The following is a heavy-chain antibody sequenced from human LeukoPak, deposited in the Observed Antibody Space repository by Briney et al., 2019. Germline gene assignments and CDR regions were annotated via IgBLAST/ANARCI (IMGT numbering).Heavy chain of an antibody. J-gene: IGHJ3*02. D-gene: IGHD2-15*01. CDR2: ISGSGGST. CDR1: GFTFSSYA. Sequence: GGSLRLSCAASGFTFSSYAMSWVRQAPGKGLEWVSAISGSGGSTYYADSVKGRFTISRDNSKNTLYLQMNSLRAEDTAVYYCARDRNIVVGNDAFDIWGQGTMVTVSS. V-gene: IGHV3-23*01. CDR3: ARDRNIVVGNDAFDI.